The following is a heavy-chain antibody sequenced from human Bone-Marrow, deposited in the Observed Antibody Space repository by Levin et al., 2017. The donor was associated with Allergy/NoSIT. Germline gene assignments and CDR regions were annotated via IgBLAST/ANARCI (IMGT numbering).Heavy chain of an antibody. D-gene: IGHD5-18*01. J-gene: IGHJ4*02. CDR2: IFSNDEK. CDR1: GFSLSNARMG. Sequence: SGPTLVKPTETLTLTCTVSGFSLSNARMGVSWIRQPPGKALEWLAHIFSNDEKSYSTSLKSRLTISKDTSKSQVVLTMTNMDPVDTATYYCARISGYSYGLDYWGQGTLVTVSS. V-gene: IGHV2-26*01. CDR3: ARISGYSYGLDY.